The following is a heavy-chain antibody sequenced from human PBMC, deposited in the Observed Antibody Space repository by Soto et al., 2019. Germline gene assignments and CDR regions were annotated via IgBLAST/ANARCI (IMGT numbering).Heavy chain of an antibody. CDR2: ISSSGDII. Sequence: GPLRISCAASVFTFSDHYMSWIRQAPGKGLEWVSYISSSGDIIYYADSVKGRFTISRDNAKNSLYLQMNSLRAEDTAVYYCARDLGYYDSSGYFDYWGQGTLVTVYS. CDR3: ARDLGYYDSSGYFDY. J-gene: IGHJ4*02. CDR1: VFTFSDHY. D-gene: IGHD3-22*01. V-gene: IGHV3-11*01.